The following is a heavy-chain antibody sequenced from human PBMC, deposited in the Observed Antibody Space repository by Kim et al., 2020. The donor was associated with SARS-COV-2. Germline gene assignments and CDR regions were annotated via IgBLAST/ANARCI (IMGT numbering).Heavy chain of an antibody. V-gene: IGHV4-31*02. J-gene: IGHJ6*02. Sequence: SRVTISVDTSKNQFSLKLSSVTAADTAVYYCARGGDHITMVRGDDYGMDVWGQGTTVTVSS. CDR3: ARGGDHITMVRGDDYGMDV. D-gene: IGHD3-10*01.